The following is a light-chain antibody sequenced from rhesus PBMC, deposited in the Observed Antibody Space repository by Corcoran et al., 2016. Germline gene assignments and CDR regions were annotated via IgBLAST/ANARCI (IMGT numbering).Light chain of an antibody. CDR1: ENVNNY. V-gene: IGKV1-74*01. Sequence: DIQMTQSPSSLSASVGDRVTITCRASENVNNYLNWYQQKPGKAPKLLIYKASPLQSGVPSRFSGSGSGTDYTFTISSLQPADVATYYCPHGYGTPWTFGQGTKVEIK. CDR3: PHGYGTPWT. CDR2: KAS. J-gene: IGKJ1*01.